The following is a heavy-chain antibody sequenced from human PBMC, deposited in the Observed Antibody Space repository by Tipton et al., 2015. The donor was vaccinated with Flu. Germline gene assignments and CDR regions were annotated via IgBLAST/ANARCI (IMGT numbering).Heavy chain of an antibody. D-gene: IGHD3-22*01. V-gene: IGHV4-34*01. CDR2: INHSGST. Sequence: GSLRLSCAVYGGSFSGYYWSWIRQPPGKGLEWIGEINHSGSTNYNPSLKSRVTISVDTSKNQFSLKLSSVTAADTAVYYCARRGGYFIPDDYWGQGTLVTVSS. CDR3: ARRGGYFIPDDY. CDR1: GGSFSGYY. J-gene: IGHJ4*02.